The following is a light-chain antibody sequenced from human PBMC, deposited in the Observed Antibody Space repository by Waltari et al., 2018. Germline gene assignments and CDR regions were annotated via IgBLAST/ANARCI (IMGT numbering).Light chain of an antibody. V-gene: IGLV2-14*01. CDR3: SSYTSTWV. Sequence: QSALTQSASVSGSPGQSITISCTGTSSDFAVFNYVSWYQQHPGKAPQLRIYDVSKRPAWVSNRFSCSKSGNTASLAISGLQAEDEADYYCSSYTSTWVFGGGTKLTVL. J-gene: IGLJ3*02. CDR2: DVS. CDR1: SSDFAVFNY.